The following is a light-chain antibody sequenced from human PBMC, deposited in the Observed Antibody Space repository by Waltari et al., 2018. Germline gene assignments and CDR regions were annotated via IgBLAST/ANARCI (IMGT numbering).Light chain of an antibody. CDR2: CAS. Sequence: DIVLTQSPDSLAVSLGERATIKCRSRXSVLSSSNNRNYLGWYQQKPGPPPKLLISCASTREFGVPDRFSGSGSGTDFTLTISSLQAEDVALYYCQQCYTFPYTFGQGTKLELK. J-gene: IGKJ2*01. CDR3: QQCYTFPYT. V-gene: IGKV4-1*01. CDR1: XSVLSSSNNRNY.